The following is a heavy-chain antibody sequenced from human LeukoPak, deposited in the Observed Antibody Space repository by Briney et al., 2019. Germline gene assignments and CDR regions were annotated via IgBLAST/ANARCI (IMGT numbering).Heavy chain of an antibody. J-gene: IGHJ6*02. D-gene: IGHD1-26*01. Sequence: GGSLRLSCAASGFTFSSFLMSWVRQATGKGLQWVANIKQDESEPLYVDSVKGRFTISRDKDQSSLFLQMDSPRGEDKALYYCVREWETAGMDVWGQGTTVIVSS. V-gene: IGHV3-7*01. CDR3: VREWETAGMDV. CDR2: IKQDESEP. CDR1: GFTFSSFL.